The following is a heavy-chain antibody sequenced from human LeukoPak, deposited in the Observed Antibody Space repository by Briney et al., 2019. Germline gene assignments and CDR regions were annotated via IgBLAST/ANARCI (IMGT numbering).Heavy chain of an antibody. CDR2: IYPGDSDT. CDR3: ARHSDYGGPDDY. CDR1: GYTFTLYW. D-gene: IGHD4-23*01. J-gene: IGHJ4*02. V-gene: IGHV5-51*01. Sequence: GESLQISCKGSGYTFTLYWIGWVRRMPGKGLEWMGMIYPGDSDTRYSPSFQGQVAISADKSISTAYLQWSSLKASDTAMYYCARHSDYGGPDDYWGQGTPVTVSS.